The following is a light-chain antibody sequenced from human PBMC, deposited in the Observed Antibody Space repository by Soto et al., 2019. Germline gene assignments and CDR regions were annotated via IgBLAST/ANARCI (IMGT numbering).Light chain of an antibody. CDR3: QQSYSTPPT. Sequence: DIQMTQSPSSLSASVGDRVTITCRASQSISSYLNWYQQKPGKAPKPLICAASSLQSGVPSRFSGSGSGTDFTLTISSLQPEDFATYYCQQSYSTPPTLGQGTKVDTK. J-gene: IGKJ1*01. CDR2: AAS. V-gene: IGKV1-39*01. CDR1: QSISSY.